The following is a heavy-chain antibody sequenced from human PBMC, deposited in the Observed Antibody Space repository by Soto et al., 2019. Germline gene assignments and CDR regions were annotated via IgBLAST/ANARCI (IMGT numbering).Heavy chain of an antibody. Sequence: GGSLRLSCAASGFTFSSYAMGWVRQAPGKGLEWVSTISGSGGNTYYADSVKGRFTISRDNSKNTLYLQMNSLRAEDTAVYYCAKSLVVVVITPGAFDIWGQGTMVTVSS. D-gene: IGHD3-22*01. J-gene: IGHJ3*02. V-gene: IGHV3-23*01. CDR3: AKSLVVVVITPGAFDI. CDR1: GFTFSSYA. CDR2: ISGSGGNT.